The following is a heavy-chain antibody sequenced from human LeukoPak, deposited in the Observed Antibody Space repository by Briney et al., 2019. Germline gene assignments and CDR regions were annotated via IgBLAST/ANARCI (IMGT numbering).Heavy chain of an antibody. CDR1: GRSLSTSSYD. Sequence: PSETLSLTCTVSGRSLSTSSYDWGCMRQPPVNGLEWIESIYYSASTYYNPSLKSRVTISVDTSKNQFSLKLSSVSAAETVVYYCARHSSVVPFDYWGQGTLVAVSS. D-gene: IGHD3-10*01. CDR2: IYYSAST. V-gene: IGHV4-39*01. CDR3: ARHSSVVPFDY. J-gene: IGHJ4*02.